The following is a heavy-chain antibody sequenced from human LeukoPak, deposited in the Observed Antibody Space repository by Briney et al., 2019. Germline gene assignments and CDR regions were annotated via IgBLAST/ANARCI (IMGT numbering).Heavy chain of an antibody. J-gene: IGHJ4*02. CDR1: GYTFTGYY. CDR3: ARAIAAAGTGFDY. D-gene: IGHD6-13*01. V-gene: IGHV1-18*04. Sequence: ASVKVSCKASGYTFTGYYMHWARQAPGQGLEWMGWISAYNGNTNYAQKLQGRVTMTTDTSTSTAYMELRSLRSDDTAVYYCARAIAAAGTGFDYWGQGTLVTVSS. CDR2: ISAYNGNT.